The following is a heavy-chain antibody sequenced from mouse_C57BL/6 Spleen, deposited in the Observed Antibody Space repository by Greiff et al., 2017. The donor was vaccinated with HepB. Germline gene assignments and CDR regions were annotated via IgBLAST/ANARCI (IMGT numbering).Heavy chain of an antibody. CDR2: FYPGSGSI. CDR3: ARHEDDYGSSYRAMDY. J-gene: IGHJ4*01. V-gene: IGHV1-62-2*01. Sequence: VKLVESGAELVKPGASVKLSCKASGYTFTEYTIHWVKQRSGQGLEWIGWFYPGSGSIKYNEKFKDKATLTADKSSSTVYMELSRLTSEDSAVYFCARHEDDYGSSYRAMDYWGQGTSVTVSS. D-gene: IGHD1-1*01. CDR1: GYTFTEYT.